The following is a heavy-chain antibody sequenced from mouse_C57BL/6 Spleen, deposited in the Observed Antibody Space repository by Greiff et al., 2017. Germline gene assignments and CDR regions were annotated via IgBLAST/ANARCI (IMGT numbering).Heavy chain of an antibody. CDR1: GFTFSSYA. Sequence: DVKLQESGGGLVKPGGSLKLSCAASGFTFSSYAMSWVRQTPEKRLEWVATISDGGSYTYYPDHVQGRFTISRDTTKNNLYLQMSHLKSEDTARYYCAIEVYSNYVGAMDYWGQGTSVTVSS. J-gene: IGHJ4*01. D-gene: IGHD2-5*01. CDR3: AIEVYSNYVGAMDY. CDR2: ISDGGSYT. V-gene: IGHV5-4*01.